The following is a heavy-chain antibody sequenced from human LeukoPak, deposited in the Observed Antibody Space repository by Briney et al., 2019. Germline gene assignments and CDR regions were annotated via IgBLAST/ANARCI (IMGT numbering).Heavy chain of an antibody. J-gene: IGHJ4*02. CDR2: IIPIFGTA. D-gene: IGHD2-21*01. V-gene: IGHV1-69*05. CDR1: GGTFSSYA. Sequence: GSSVKVSCKASGGTFSSYAISWVRQAPGHGLEWMGGIIPIFGTANYAQKFQGRVTITTDVSTSTAYMELSSLRSEDTAVYYCARAYCGGDCPPDYWGQGTLVTVSS. CDR3: ARAYCGGDCPPDY.